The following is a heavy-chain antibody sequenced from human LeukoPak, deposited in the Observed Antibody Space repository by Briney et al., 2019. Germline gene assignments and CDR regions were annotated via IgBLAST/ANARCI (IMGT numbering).Heavy chain of an antibody. CDR1: GFTFSTYG. V-gene: IGHV3-48*03. Sequence: GGSLRLSCAASGFTFSTYGMNWVRQAPGRGLEWVSYISSGGSTTYYADSVKGRLTISRDNAKNSLYLQMNNLRGDDTAVYYCARRYCSSTSCTLDYWGQGTQVTVSS. D-gene: IGHD2-2*01. CDR2: ISSGGSTT. CDR3: ARRYCSSTSCTLDY. J-gene: IGHJ4*02.